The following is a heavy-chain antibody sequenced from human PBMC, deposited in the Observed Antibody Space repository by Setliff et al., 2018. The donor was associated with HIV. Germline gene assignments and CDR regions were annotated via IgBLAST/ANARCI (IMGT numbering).Heavy chain of an antibody. CDR2: ISYDGINK. D-gene: IGHD2-15*01. V-gene: IGHV3-30*04. CDR1: GFTFSSYA. J-gene: IGHJ2*01. Sequence: GSLRLSCAASGFTFSSYAMHWVRQAPGKGLEWVAVISYDGINKYYADSVKGRFTISRDNSKNTLYLQMNSLRAEDTAVYYCASNFRSGYWYFDLWGRGTLVTVSS. CDR3: ASNFRSGYWYFDL.